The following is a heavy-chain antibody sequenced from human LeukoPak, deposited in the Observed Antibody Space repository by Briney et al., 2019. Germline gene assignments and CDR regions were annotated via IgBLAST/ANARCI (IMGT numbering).Heavy chain of an antibody. CDR1: GFTFSSFA. V-gene: IGHV3-21*01. CDR2: ISGRARRT. Sequence: GGSLRLSCAGSGFTFSSFAMNWVRQAPGKGLEWVPAISGRARRTYYADSVKGRFTISRDNAKNSLYLQMNSLRAEDTAVYYCARPRGPGGYSSGWSPFDYWGQGTLVTVSS. J-gene: IGHJ4*02. CDR3: ARPRGPGGYSSGWSPFDY. D-gene: IGHD6-19*01.